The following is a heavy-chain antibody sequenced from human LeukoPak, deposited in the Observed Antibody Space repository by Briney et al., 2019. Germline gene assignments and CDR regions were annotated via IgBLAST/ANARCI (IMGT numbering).Heavy chain of an antibody. V-gene: IGHV3-21*01. CDR3: ARGPVTRYFDWLLYDY. CDR1: GFTFSSYS. J-gene: IGHJ4*02. Sequence: GGSLRLSCAASGFTFSSYSMNWVRQAPGKGLEWVSSISSSSYIYYADSVKGRFTISRDNAKNSLYLQMNSLRAEDTAVYYRARGPVTRYFDWLLYDYWGQGTLVTVSS. D-gene: IGHD3-9*01. CDR2: ISSSSYI.